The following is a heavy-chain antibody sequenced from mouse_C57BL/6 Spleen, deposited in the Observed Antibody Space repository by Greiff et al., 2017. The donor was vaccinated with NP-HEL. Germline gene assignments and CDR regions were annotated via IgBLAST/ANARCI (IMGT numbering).Heavy chain of an antibody. J-gene: IGHJ4*01. CDR2: IWSGGST. Sequence: VKLMESGPGLVQPSQSLSITCTVSGFSLTSYGVHWVRQSPGKGLEWLGVIWSGGSTDYNAAFISRLSISKDNSKSQVFFKMNSLQADDTAIYYCARSSPMITTAGYYAMDYWGQGTSVTVSS. CDR3: ARSSPMITTAGYYAMDY. CDR1: GFSLTSYG. V-gene: IGHV2-2*01. D-gene: IGHD2-4*01.